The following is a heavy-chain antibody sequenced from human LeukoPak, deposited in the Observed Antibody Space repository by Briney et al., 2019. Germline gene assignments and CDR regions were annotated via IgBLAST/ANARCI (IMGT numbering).Heavy chain of an antibody. V-gene: IGHV6-1*01. CDR3: ARGGYYDSSGNFDY. J-gene: IGHJ4*02. CDR1: GDSVSSNSAA. CDR2: TYYRSKWYN. Sequence: SQTLSLTCAISGDSVSSNSAAWSWIRRSPSRGLEWLGRTYYRSKWYNDYAVSVKSRITINPDTSKNQFSLQLNSVTPEDTAVYYCARGGYYDSSGNFDYWGQGTLVTVSS. D-gene: IGHD3-22*01.